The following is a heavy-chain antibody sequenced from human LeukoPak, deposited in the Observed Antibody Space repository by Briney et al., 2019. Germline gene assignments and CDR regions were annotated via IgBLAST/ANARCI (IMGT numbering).Heavy chain of an antibody. Sequence: GGSLRLSCAASGFTFSSYGMHWVRQAPGRGLEWVANIKQDGSEKYYVDSVKGRFTISRDNAKNSLYLQMNSLRAEDTAVYYCTRAMSSTSARAFDIWGQGTMVTVSS. J-gene: IGHJ3*02. V-gene: IGHV3-7*01. D-gene: IGHD2-2*01. CDR2: IKQDGSEK. CDR3: TRAMSSTSARAFDI. CDR1: GFTFSSYG.